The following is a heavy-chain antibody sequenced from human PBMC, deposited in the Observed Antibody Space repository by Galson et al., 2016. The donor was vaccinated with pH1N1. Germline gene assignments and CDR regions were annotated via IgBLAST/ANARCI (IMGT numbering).Heavy chain of an antibody. CDR2: INRDGTEL. J-gene: IGHJ4*02. V-gene: IGHV3-7*01. CDR3: ARRYFDS. Sequence: SLRLSCAASGFTFNNYWMQWVRQAPGKGLEWVANINRDGTELYYGNSVKGRFTISRDNAKNSLLLQMSGLRVEDTAVYYCARRYFDSWGQGTLVTVSS. CDR1: GFTFNNYW.